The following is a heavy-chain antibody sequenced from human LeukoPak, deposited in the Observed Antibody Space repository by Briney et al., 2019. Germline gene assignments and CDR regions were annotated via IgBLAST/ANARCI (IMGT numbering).Heavy chain of an antibody. CDR2: ISSSGITI. CDR1: GFTFSSYN. V-gene: IGHV3-48*01. Sequence: GGSLRLSCAASGFTFSSYNMNWVRQAPGKGLEWVSYISSSGITIYYADSVKGRFAISRDNAKNSLYLQMNSLRAEDTAVYYCARGSSSWYVDYYYYYMDVWGKGTTVTVSS. CDR3: ARGSSSWYVDYYYYYMDV. J-gene: IGHJ6*03. D-gene: IGHD6-13*01.